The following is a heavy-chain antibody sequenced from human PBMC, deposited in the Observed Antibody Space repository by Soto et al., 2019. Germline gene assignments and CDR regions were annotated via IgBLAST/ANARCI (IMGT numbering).Heavy chain of an antibody. Sequence: TLSLTCAVSGCSIRGGGFYWGWIRQHPGKGLEGIGFIYYSGSAFYNPSLKSRLTISVDTSNNQFSLTLTSVTAADTAVYYCARGISVAGNAFDIWGQGTMVTGSS. CDR1: GCSIRGGGFY. D-gene: IGHD6-19*01. CDR3: ARGISVAGNAFDI. CDR2: IYYSGSA. J-gene: IGHJ3*02. V-gene: IGHV4-31*11.